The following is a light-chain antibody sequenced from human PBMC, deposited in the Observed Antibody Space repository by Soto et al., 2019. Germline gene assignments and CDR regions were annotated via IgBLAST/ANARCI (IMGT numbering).Light chain of an antibody. CDR3: QQRSNWPLT. Sequence: EIVLTQSPATLSLSPGERATLSCRASQSVSSYLAWYQQKPGQAPRLLIYDASNRATGIPARFSGSGSGTDFTLTISSLEPEDFAVYYCQQRSNWPLTFGGVTKVELK. J-gene: IGKJ4*01. CDR2: DAS. CDR1: QSVSSY. V-gene: IGKV3-11*01.